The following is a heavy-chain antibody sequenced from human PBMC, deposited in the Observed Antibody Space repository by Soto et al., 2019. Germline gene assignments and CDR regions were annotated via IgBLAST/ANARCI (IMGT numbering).Heavy chain of an antibody. J-gene: IGHJ4*02. CDR3: ARDGEETAPHYDSSGYYRWYFHY. Sequence: QVQLVQSGAEVKKPGSSVKVSCKASGGTFSSYAISWVRQAPGQGLEWMGGIIPIFGTANYAQKFQGRVTITADESTSTAYMELSSLRSEDTAVYYCARDGEETAPHYDSSGYYRWYFHYWGQGTLVTVSS. D-gene: IGHD3-22*01. CDR2: IIPIFGTA. V-gene: IGHV1-69*12. CDR1: GGTFSSYA.